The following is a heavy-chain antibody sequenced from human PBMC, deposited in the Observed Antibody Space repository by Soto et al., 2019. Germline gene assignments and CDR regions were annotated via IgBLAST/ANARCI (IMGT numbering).Heavy chain of an antibody. V-gene: IGHV3-33*01. Sequence: QEQLVDSGGGMVQPGGSLRLSCAVSGFTLDTYGMHWVRQAAGQGLEWVAVSWHDGRHLDYADSVRGRFTVFRDDSKNTLFLEMNGLRGDYTAVYYCARDWGACTPGECYSHGFDLWGQGTLVTVSS. J-gene: IGHJ3*01. D-gene: IGHD2-21*01. CDR1: GFTLDTYG. CDR2: SWHDGRHL. CDR3: ARDWGACTPGECYSHGFDL.